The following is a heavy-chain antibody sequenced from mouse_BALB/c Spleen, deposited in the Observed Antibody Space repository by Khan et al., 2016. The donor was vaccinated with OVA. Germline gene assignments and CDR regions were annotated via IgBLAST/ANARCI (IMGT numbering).Heavy chain of an antibody. CDR2: INTETGEP. J-gene: IGHJ4*01. CDR3: ARWLLRNYYAMEY. V-gene: IGHV9-2-1*01. CDR1: GYNFTDYS. D-gene: IGHD2-3*01. Sequence: QIQLVQSGPELKKPGETVKISCKASGYNFTDYSMHWVKQAPGKGLKWMGWINTETGEPTYADDFKGRFAFSLETSASTASLQINNLKNEDTATYFCARWLLRNYYAMEYWGQETSVTVTS.